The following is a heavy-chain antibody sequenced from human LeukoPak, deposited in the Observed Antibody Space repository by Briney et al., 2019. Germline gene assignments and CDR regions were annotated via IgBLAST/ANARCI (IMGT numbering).Heavy chain of an antibody. Sequence: GGTLRLSCAASGFTFSSYGMSWVRQAPGKGLEWVSAISGSDGSTYYADSVKGRFTISRDNSKNTLYLQMNSLRAEDTAVYYCARTRAAAGVGYYYYYMDVWGKGTTVTVSS. CDR2: ISGSDGST. V-gene: IGHV3-23*01. CDR1: GFTFSSYG. J-gene: IGHJ6*03. CDR3: ARTRAAAGVGYYYYYMDV. D-gene: IGHD6-13*01.